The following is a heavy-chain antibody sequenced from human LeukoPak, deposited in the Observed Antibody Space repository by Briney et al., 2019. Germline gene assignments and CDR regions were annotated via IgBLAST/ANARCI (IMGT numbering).Heavy chain of an antibody. CDR1: GGSISSYY. V-gene: IGHV4-59*01. CDR2: IYYSGST. CDR3: ARIASTYQLLYYFDY. D-gene: IGHD2-2*01. Sequence: PSETQSLTCTVSGGSISSYYWGWIRQPPGKGLEWIGYIYYSGSTNYNPSLKSRVTISVDTSKNQFSLKLSSVTAADTAVYYCARIASTYQLLYYFDYWGQGTLVTVSS. J-gene: IGHJ4*02.